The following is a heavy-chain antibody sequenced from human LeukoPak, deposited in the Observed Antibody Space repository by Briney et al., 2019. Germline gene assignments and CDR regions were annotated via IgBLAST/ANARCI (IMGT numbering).Heavy chain of an antibody. Sequence: GASVKVSCKASGYTFTGYYMHWVRQAPGQGLEWMGWINPNSGGTNYAQKFQGRVTMARDTSISTAYMELSRLRSDDTAVYYCARGHIAAAVPYYGMDVWGQGTTVTVSS. J-gene: IGHJ6*02. CDR2: INPNSGGT. D-gene: IGHD6-13*01. CDR1: GYTFTGYY. V-gene: IGHV1-2*02. CDR3: ARGHIAAAVPYYGMDV.